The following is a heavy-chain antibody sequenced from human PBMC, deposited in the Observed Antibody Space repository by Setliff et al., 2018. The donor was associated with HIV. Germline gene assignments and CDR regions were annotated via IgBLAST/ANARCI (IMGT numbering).Heavy chain of an antibody. V-gene: IGHV1-69*06. CDR2: IIPLFGTT. J-gene: IGHJ4*02. D-gene: IGHD3-22*01. CDR3: ARASLGDIGSYYYSY. Sequence: SVKVSCKDSGGTFSNYAISWVRQAPGQGLEWMGRIIPLFGTTNYAQKFQGRVTIIADKSTSTAYMEVSSLRSEDTAVYYCARASLGDIGSYYYSYWGQGTLVTVSS. CDR1: GGTFSNYA.